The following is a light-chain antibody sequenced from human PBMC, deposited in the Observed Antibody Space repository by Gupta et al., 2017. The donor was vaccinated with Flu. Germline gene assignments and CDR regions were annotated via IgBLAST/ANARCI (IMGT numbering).Light chain of an antibody. V-gene: IGKV1-39*01. J-gene: IGKJ1*01. CDR3: QQSHSSSWT. CDR1: QTIIYY. Sequence: PSSLAAPVGDRVSITCRASQTIIYYLNWFQQRPGKAPKLLIYDGSTLQSGVSSRFSGSGSETEFTLTISKLQPEDVATYYCQQSHSSSWTFGQGTKVEI. CDR2: DGS.